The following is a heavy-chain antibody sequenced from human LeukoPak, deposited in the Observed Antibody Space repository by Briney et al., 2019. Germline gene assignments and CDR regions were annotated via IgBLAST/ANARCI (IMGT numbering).Heavy chain of an antibody. Sequence: SETLSLTCTVSGGPFSTYYWSWIRQPPGKGLEWIGFVYYDGTTNYNPSLKSRVTISPDTSKSQISLKLSSVTAADTAVYYCARGVVGLESGMDVWGQGTTVTVSS. CDR2: VYYDGTT. CDR3: ARGVVGLESGMDV. J-gene: IGHJ6*02. D-gene: IGHD2-15*01. V-gene: IGHV4-59*01. CDR1: GGPFSTYY.